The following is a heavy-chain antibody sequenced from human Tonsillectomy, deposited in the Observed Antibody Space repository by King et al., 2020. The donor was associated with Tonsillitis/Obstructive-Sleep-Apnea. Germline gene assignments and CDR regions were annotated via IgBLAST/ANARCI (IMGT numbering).Heavy chain of an antibody. J-gene: IGHJ4*02. CDR1: GVSVSTSSYY. D-gene: IGHD3-10*01. V-gene: IGHV4-39*02. Sequence: LQLQESGPGLVKPSETLSLTCTVSGVSVSTSSYYWAWIRQPPGKGLEWIGSVYYRGSSYYNPSLKSRVTVSLDTSKNTFSLKVNSVTAADTAVYYCARLRKDITMVPGVEDWGQGNLVTVSS. CDR2: VYYRGSS. CDR3: ARLRKDITMVPGVED.